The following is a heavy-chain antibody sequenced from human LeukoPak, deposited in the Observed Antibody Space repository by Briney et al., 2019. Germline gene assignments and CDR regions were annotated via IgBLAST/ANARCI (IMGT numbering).Heavy chain of an antibody. CDR2: IYYSGST. D-gene: IGHD2-21*01. Sequence: SETLSLTCTVSGGSICSYYWSWIRQPPGKGLEWIGYIYYSGSTNYNPSLKSRVTISVDTSKNQLSLKLSSVTAADTAVYYCARGTIVVPFDYWGQGTLVTVSS. CDR3: ARGTIVVPFDY. J-gene: IGHJ4*02. CDR1: GGSICSYY. V-gene: IGHV4-59*01.